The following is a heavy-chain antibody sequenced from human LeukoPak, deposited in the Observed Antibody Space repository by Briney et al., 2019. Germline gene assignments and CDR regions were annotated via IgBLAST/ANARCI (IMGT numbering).Heavy chain of an antibody. CDR3: ARGGGGTAY. J-gene: IGHJ4*02. V-gene: IGHV4-59*01. D-gene: IGHD2-15*01. Sequence: PSETLSLTCTVSGGPISGYYWGWIRQPPGKGLEWIGNIYYSGNTNYNPSLESRVTISVDTSKKQFSLKLSSVTAADTAVYYCARGGGGTAYWGQGTLVTVSS. CDR2: IYYSGNT. CDR1: GGPISGYY.